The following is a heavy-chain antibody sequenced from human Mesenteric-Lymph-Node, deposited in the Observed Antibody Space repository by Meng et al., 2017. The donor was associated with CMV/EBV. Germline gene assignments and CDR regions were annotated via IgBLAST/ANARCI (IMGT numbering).Heavy chain of an antibody. J-gene: IGHJ4*02. CDR2: TYYRSKSYN. V-gene: IGHV6-1*01. Sequence: QIQLEQSGPGLVKSSQTLSVTCTVSGYTFTSNHAAWIWIRSSQTRGFEWLGRTYYRSKSYNDYAESGKSRISVNLDTSKNQLSLNLNFVTPDDTAVYYCAYFGDLPPLWWGQGTLVTVSS. D-gene: IGHD3-16*01. CDR1: GYTFTSNHAA. CDR3: AYFGDLPPLW.